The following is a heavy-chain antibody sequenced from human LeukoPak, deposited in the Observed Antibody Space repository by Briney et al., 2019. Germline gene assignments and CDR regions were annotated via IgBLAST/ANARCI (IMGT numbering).Heavy chain of an antibody. CDR3: ATSGSYHDAFDI. V-gene: IGHV4-59*01. D-gene: IGHD1-26*01. J-gene: IGHJ3*02. Sequence: SETLSLTCTVSGGSISSYYWSWIRQPPGKGLEWIGYIFYSGSTNYNPSLKSRVTISVDTSKNQFSLRPSSVTAADTAVYYCATSGSYHDAFDIWGQGTMVTVSS. CDR2: IFYSGST. CDR1: GGSISSYY.